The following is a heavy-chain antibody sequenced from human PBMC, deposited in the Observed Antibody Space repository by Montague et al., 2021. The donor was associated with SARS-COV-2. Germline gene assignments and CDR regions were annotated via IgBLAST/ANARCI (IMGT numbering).Heavy chain of an antibody. CDR3: AKDQQQLAAWGWFDP. D-gene: IGHD6-13*01. J-gene: IGHJ5*02. CDR2: ISGSGGST. Sequence: SLRLSFAASGFTFSSYAMSWVRQAPGKGLEWVSAISGSGGSTYCADSVKGRFTISRDNSKNTLYLQMNSLRAEDTAVYYCAKDQQQLAAWGWFDPWGQGTLVTVSS. CDR1: GFTFSSYA. V-gene: IGHV3-23*01.